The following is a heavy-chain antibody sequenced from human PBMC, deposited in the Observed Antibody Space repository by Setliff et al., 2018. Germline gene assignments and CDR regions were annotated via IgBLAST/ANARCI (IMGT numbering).Heavy chain of an antibody. CDR2: IIPVFRTA. J-gene: IGHJ4*02. V-gene: IGHV1-69*13. Sequence: SVKVSCKASGYTFTNYGISWVRQAPGQGLEWMGRIIPVFRTAKYAQKFQGRVTITADESTRTAYMELSRLKSDDSAVYYCATWLVAYFASGTFPFWGQGTRVTVSA. CDR1: GYTFTNYG. D-gene: IGHD3-10*01. CDR3: ATWLVAYFASGTFPF.